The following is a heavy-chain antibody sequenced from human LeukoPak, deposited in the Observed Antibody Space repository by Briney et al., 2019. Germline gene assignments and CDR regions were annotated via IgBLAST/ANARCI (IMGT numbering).Heavy chain of an antibody. J-gene: IGHJ4*02. Sequence: ASVKVFCKASSYSFTNHYIHWVRQAPGQGREGMGWINADNAATSYAQKLQDRLTITRDTSITTVYLKLSSLTSDDTVVYCCSRGAKGFWGQGTLVSVSS. CDR3: SRGAKGF. V-gene: IGHV1-2*02. CDR2: INADNAAT. CDR1: SYSFTNHY.